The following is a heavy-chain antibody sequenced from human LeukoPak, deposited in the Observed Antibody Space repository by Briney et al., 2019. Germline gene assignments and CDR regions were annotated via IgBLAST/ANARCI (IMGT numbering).Heavy chain of an antibody. D-gene: IGHD3-10*01. V-gene: IGHV1-46*01. Sequence: ASVKVSCKASGYTFTSYYMHWVRQAPGQGLEWMGVINPSGGSTSYAQKLQGRVTMTTDTSTSTAYMELRSLRSDDTAVYYCAVAEALSFGELFYWGQGTLVTVSS. J-gene: IGHJ4*02. CDR2: INPSGGST. CDR1: GYTFTSYY. CDR3: AVAEALSFGELFY.